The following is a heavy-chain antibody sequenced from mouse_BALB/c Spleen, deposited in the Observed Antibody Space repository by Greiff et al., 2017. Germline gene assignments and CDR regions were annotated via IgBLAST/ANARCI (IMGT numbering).Heavy chain of an antibody. CDR3: ARMITTSFAY. CDR2: ISSGGSYT. V-gene: IGHV5-6*01. CDR1: GFTFSSYG. J-gene: IGHJ3*01. D-gene: IGHD2-4*01. Sequence: EVKLVESGGDLVKPGGSLKLSCAASGFTFSSYGMSWVRQTPDKRLEWVATISSGGSYTYYPDSVKGRFTISRDNAKNTLYLQMSSLKSEDTAMYYCARMITTSFAYWGQGTLVTVSA.